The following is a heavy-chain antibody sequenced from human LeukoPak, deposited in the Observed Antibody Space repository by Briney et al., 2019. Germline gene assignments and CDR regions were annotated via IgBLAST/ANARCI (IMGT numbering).Heavy chain of an antibody. CDR1: GGSFSGYY. CDR2: INHSGST. CDR3: ARVRKAAAGRGGFDY. Sequence: PSETLSLTCAVYGGSFSGYYWSWIRQPPGKGLEWIGEINHSGSTNYNPSLKSRVTISVDTYKNQFSLKLSSVTAADTAVYYCARVRKAAAGRGGFDYWGQGTLVTVSS. J-gene: IGHJ4*02. V-gene: IGHV4-34*01. D-gene: IGHD6-13*01.